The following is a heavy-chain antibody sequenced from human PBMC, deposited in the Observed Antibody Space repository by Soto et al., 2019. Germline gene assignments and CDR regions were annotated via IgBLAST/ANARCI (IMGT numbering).Heavy chain of an antibody. Sequence: SETLSLTCSVSGGSINGYYWSWIRKTPGKGLDWIGYISNSGTTRYNPSLKGRVTMSLDTSETQFSLRVTSVTAADTAVYYCARLNGTSVLDGFDIWGQGTMVTVSS. J-gene: IGHJ3*02. CDR3: ARLNGTSVLDGFDI. V-gene: IGHV4-59*01. CDR1: GGSINGYY. D-gene: IGHD1-7*01. CDR2: ISNSGTT.